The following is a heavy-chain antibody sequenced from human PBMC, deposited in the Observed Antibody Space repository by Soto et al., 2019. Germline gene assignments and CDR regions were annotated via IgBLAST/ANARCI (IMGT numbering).Heavy chain of an antibody. CDR1: GVTFSSYA. Sequence: GASVKVSCKASGVTFSSYAISWVRQAPGQGLEWMGGIIPIFGTANYAQKFQGRVTITADESTSTAYMELSSLRSEDTAVYYCARGCLKRTPGGGWFDPWGQGTLVTVSS. J-gene: IGHJ5*02. CDR3: ARGCLKRTPGGGWFDP. V-gene: IGHV1-69*13. D-gene: IGHD3-16*01. CDR2: IIPIFGTA.